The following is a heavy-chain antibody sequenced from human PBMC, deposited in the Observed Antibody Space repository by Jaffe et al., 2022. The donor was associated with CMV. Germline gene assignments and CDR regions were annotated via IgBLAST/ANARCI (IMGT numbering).Heavy chain of an antibody. D-gene: IGHD3-16*01. CDR1: RYTFTSYY. J-gene: IGHJ4*02. V-gene: IGHV1-46*01. Sequence: QVQLVQSGAEVKKPGASVKVSCKASRYTFTSYYMHWVRQAPGQGLEWMGIINPSGGSTSYAQKFQGTVTMTRDTSTSTIYMELSSLRSEDTAVYYCATVGLGADNYFDYWGQGTLVTVSS. CDR3: ATVGLGADNYFDY. CDR2: INPSGGST.